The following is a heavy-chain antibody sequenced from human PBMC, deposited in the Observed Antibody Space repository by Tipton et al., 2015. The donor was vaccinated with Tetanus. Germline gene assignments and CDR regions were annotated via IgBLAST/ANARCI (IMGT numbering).Heavy chain of an antibody. J-gene: IGHJ4*02. V-gene: IGHV3-33*01. Sequence: CAASGFIFSSYGIHWVRQAPGKGLEWVAVSWYDGTDKYYADSVKGRITISRENSKNTLNLQMNSLRGEDTAVYYCAREADCSGGSCFSGDFDNWGQGTQVTVSS. D-gene: IGHD2-15*01. CDR1: GFIFSSYG. CDR3: AREADCSGGSCFSGDFDN. CDR2: SWYDGTDK.